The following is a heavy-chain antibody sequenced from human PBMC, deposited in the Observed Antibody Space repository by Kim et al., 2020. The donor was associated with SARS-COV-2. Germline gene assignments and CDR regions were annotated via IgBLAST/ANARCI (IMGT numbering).Heavy chain of an antibody. CDR2: IYDTGNT. Sequence: SETLSLTCTVSGGSVTSGSYYWSWIRQPPGKELEWIGYIYDTGNTNYNPSLESRVTTSLDTSKNQFSLKLSSLTAADTAVYYCARERFSDAFDLWGQGTVVTVSS. V-gene: IGHV4-61*01. J-gene: IGHJ3*01. CDR1: GGSVTSGSYY. D-gene: IGHD3-3*01. CDR3: ARERFSDAFDL.